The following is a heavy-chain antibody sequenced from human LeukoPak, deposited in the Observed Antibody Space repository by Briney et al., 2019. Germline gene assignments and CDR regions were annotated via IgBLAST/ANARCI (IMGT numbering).Heavy chain of an antibody. J-gene: IGHJ6*02. Sequence: GGSLRLSCAASGFTFSSYSMNWVRQVPGKGLEWVSSISSSSSYIYYADSVKGRFTISRDNAKNSLYLQMNSLRAEDTAVYYCARWYDYYYGMDVWGQGTTVTVSS. CDR3: ARWYDYYYGMDV. CDR1: GFTFSSYS. CDR2: ISSSSSYI. V-gene: IGHV3-21*04. D-gene: IGHD1-14*01.